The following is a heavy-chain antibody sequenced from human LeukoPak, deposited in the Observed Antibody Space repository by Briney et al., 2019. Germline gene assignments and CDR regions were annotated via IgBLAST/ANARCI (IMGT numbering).Heavy chain of an antibody. CDR1: GYTFTTYG. Sequence: GASVKVSCKASGYTFTTYGITWVRQAPGQGLEWMGWVSAYNGNTKYAQKLEGRVSMTADTSTSTAYMEVRSERSDDTGVYYCAREGRQASGYDWMGGEFDYWGQGTLVTVSS. D-gene: IGHD5-12*01. V-gene: IGHV1-18*01. J-gene: IGHJ4*02. CDR3: AREGRQASGYDWMGGEFDY. CDR2: VSAYNGNT.